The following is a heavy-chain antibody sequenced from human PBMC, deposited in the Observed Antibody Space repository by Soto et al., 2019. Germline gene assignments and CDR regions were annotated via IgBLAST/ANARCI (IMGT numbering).Heavy chain of an antibody. D-gene: IGHD3-10*01. CDR1: GFSLTTLGMS. CDR3: VRGEVPSTMVMFFDY. Sequence: SGPTLVNPTQTLTLTCSFSGFSLTTLGMSVSWVRQPPGKALEWLALINWEDDKYYRPSLETRLTISKDTSTNRVLLTMTELDPADTATYYCVRGEVPSTMVMFFDYWGQGALVTVSS. V-gene: IGHV2-70*20. CDR2: INWEDDK. J-gene: IGHJ4*02.